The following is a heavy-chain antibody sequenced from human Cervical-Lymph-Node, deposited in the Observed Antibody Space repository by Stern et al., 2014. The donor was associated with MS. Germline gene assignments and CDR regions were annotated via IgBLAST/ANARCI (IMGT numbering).Heavy chain of an antibody. CDR2: INPSGGST. D-gene: IGHD3-22*01. Sequence: VQLLESGAEVKKPGASVKVSCKASGYTFTSYYMHWVRQAPGQGLEWMGIINPSGGSTSYAQKFQGRVTMTRDTSTSTVYMEMSSLRSEDTAVYYCAREVSYDSSGYYYFDYWGQGTLVTVSS. V-gene: IGHV1-46*01. J-gene: IGHJ4*02. CDR1: GYTFTSYY. CDR3: AREVSYDSSGYYYFDY.